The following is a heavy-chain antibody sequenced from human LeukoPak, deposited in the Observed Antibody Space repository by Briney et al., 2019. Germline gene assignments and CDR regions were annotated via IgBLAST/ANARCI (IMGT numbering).Heavy chain of an antibody. Sequence: GGSLRLSCAASGFIFRDSAISWVRQAPGKGLEWVSVVSGSGGSTYYAESVKGRFTISRDNSKNTVHLQMNSLRAEDSALYYCAKPRSATQDAFDIWGQGTMVTVSS. CDR1: GFIFRDSA. J-gene: IGHJ3*02. CDR3: AKPRSATQDAFDI. CDR2: VSGSGGST. V-gene: IGHV3-23*01.